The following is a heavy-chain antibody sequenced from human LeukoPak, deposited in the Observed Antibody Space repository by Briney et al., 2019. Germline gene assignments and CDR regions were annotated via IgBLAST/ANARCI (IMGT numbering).Heavy chain of an antibody. CDR3: ARMGDYDSSGYYAYLPQ. J-gene: IGHJ1*01. CDR1: GFMFRHYV. V-gene: IGHV3-23*01. D-gene: IGHD3-22*01. CDR2: ISDSGDRT. Sequence: SGGSLRLSCAASGFMFRHYVMTWVRQAPGKGPEWVSSISDSGDRTYFGDSVRGRFTISRDNAKSTLYLQINSLRVEDTAVYYCARMGDYDSSGYYAYLPQWGQGTLVTVSS.